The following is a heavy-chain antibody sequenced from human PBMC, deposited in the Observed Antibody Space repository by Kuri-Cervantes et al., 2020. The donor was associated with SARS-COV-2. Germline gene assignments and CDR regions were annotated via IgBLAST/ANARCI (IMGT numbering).Heavy chain of an antibody. D-gene: IGHD3-22*01. V-gene: IGHV3-64*01. Sequence: GGSLSLSCAASGFTFSSYAMHWVRQAPGKGLEYVSAISSNGGSTYYANSVKGRFTISRDNSKNTLYLQMGSLRAEDMAVYYCGIPMIVVVIVGGSGKPNWFDPWGQGTLVTVSS. CDR2: ISSNGGST. CDR1: GFTFSSYA. CDR3: GIPMIVVVIVGGSGKPNWFDP. J-gene: IGHJ5*02.